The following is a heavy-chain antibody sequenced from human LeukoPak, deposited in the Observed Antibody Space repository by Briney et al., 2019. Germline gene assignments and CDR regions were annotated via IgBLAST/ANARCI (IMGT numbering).Heavy chain of an antibody. D-gene: IGHD1-7*01. V-gene: IGHV1-69*13. CDR3: ARGPLGGTTDY. J-gene: IGHJ4*02. CDR1: GGTFSSYA. Sequence: SVKVSCKASGGTFSSYAISWVRQAPGQGLEWMGGIIPIFGTANYAQKFQGRVTITADDSTSTAYMQLSSLRSEDTAVYYCARGPLGGTTDYWGQGTLVTVSS. CDR2: IIPIFGTA.